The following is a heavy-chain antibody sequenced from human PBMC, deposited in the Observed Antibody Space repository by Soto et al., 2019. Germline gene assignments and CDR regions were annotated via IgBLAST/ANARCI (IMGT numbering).Heavy chain of an antibody. CDR1: GGSISGTTYY. V-gene: IGHV4-39*01. D-gene: IGHD3-3*01. J-gene: IGHJ5*02. CDR3: ARHAIFGVVTTNSNWFDP. Sequence: SETLSLTCTVSGGSISGTTYYWGWIRQPPGKGLEWIASIFYSGSTYYNPSLKSRVTISVDTSKSQFSLKLSSVTAADTAVYYCARHAIFGVVTTNSNWFDPWGQGTLVTVSS. CDR2: IFYSGST.